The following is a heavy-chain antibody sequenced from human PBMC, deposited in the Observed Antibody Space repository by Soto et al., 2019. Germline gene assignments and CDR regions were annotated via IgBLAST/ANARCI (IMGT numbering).Heavy chain of an antibody. D-gene: IGHD5-18*01. Sequence: ASVKVSCKASGYTFTSYPTHWVRQAPGQRLEWMGWIDAGNGNTKYSQKFRGRVTFTTDTSASTAYMDLSSLRSEDTAVYYCALAGYTYGSPYYGMDVWGQGTTVTVSS. CDR2: IDAGNGNT. J-gene: IGHJ6*02. CDR3: ALAGYTYGSPYYGMDV. CDR1: GYTFTSYP. V-gene: IGHV1-3*01.